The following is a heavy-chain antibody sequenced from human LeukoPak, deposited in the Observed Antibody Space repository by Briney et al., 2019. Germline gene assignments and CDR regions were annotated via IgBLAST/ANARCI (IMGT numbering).Heavy chain of an antibody. CDR2: ISNNGKTI. CDR3: AREKSDYGSGSYYVFDY. Sequence: PGGSLRLSCAASGFTFRNYVIHWVRQAPGKGLEWVSYISNNGKTIYYADSVKGRFTISRDNAKNSLYLQMTSLRAEDTAVYYCAREKSDYGSGSYYVFDYWGQGTLVTVSS. CDR1: GFTFRNYV. V-gene: IGHV3-48*04. D-gene: IGHD3-10*01. J-gene: IGHJ4*02.